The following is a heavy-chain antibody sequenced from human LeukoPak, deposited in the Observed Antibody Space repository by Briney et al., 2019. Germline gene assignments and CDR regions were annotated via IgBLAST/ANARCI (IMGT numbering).Heavy chain of an antibody. D-gene: IGHD3-10*01. V-gene: IGHV3-21*01. J-gene: IGHJ3*02. CDR1: GFTFSSYS. CDR3: ARDQGSGSYYKGDAFDI. Sequence: PGGSLRLSCAASGFTFSSYSMNWVRQAPGKGLEWVSSISSSSSYIYYADSVKGRFTISRDNAKSSLYLQMNSLRAEDTAVYYCARDQGSGSYYKGDAFDIWGQGTMVTVSS. CDR2: ISSSSSYI.